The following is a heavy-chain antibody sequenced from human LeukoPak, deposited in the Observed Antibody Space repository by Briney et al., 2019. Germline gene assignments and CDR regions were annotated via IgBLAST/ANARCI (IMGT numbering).Heavy chain of an antibody. J-gene: IGHJ4*02. D-gene: IGHD3-22*01. CDR3: ARGDYYDSSGYWLFDY. CDR1: GGSISSYY. CDR2: IYYSGST. Sequence: SETLSLTCTVSGGSISSYYWSWIRQPPGKGLEWIGYIYYSGSTNYNPSLKSRVTISIDTSKNQFSLKLSSVTAADTAVYYCARGDYYDSSGYWLFDYWGQGTLVTVSS. V-gene: IGHV4-59*01.